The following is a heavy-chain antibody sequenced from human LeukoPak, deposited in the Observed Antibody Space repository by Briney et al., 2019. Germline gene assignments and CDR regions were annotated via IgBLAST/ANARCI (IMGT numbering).Heavy chain of an antibody. V-gene: IGHV3-30*02. CDR3: ARRKGVYYGSGQDAFDI. Sequence: PGGSLRLSRAASGFTFSSYGMHWVRQAPGKGLEWVAFIRYDGGNKYYADSVKGRFTISRDNSKNTLYLQMNSLRAEDTAVYYCARRKGVYYGSGQDAFDIWGQGTMVTVSS. CDR2: IRYDGGNK. D-gene: IGHD3-10*01. J-gene: IGHJ3*02. CDR1: GFTFSSYG.